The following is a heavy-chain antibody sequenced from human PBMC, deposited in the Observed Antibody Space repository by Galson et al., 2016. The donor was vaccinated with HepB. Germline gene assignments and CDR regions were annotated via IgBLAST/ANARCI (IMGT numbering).Heavy chain of an antibody. Sequence: SLRLSCAASGFTFSKFSMDWVRQAPGKGLEWLSHIGSSGSPIYYADSVKGRFTISRDNARDSVWLQMNSLRDDDTAVYYCARGLYYNSFDLWGQGTMVTVS. CDR1: GFTFSKFS. D-gene: IGHD3-3*01. J-gene: IGHJ3*01. V-gene: IGHV3-48*02. CDR2: IGSSGSPI. CDR3: ARGLYYNSFDL.